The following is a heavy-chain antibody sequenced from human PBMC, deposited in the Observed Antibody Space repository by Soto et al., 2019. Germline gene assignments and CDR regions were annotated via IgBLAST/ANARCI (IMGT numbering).Heavy chain of an antibody. D-gene: IGHD1-1*01. V-gene: IGHV1-18*01. CDR1: GYTFTSYG. Sequence: GASVKVSCKASGYTFTSYGISWVRQAPGQGLEWMGWISAYNGNTNYAQKLQGRVIVTRDTSTSTAYMELRSLISGDTAVYYCARGRYGDYWGQGALVTVSS. CDR3: ARGRYGDY. J-gene: IGHJ4*02. CDR2: ISAYNGNT.